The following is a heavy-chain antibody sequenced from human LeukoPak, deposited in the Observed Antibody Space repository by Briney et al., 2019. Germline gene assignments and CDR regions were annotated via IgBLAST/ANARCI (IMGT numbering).Heavy chain of an antibody. V-gene: IGHV4-59*01. Sequence: SETLSLTCAVYGGSFSGYYWSWIRQPPGKGLEWIGYIYYSGSTNYNPSLKSRVTISEDTSKNQFSLKLSSVSAADTAVYYCARDRAYYMDVWGKGTTVT. CDR2: IYYSGST. J-gene: IGHJ6*03. CDR1: GGSFSGYY. CDR3: ARDRAYYMDV.